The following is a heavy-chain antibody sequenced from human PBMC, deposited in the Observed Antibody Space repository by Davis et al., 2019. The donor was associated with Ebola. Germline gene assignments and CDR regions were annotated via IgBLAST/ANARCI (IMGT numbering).Heavy chain of an antibody. Sequence: PGGSLRLSCAASGFTFSNYWMTWVRQAPGKGLEWVASIKQDGSEKYYVDSVKGRFTISRDNAKNSLYLQMNSLRAEDTAVYYCARDRGGDYGDYWGQGTLVTISS. CDR1: GFTFSNYW. CDR2: IKQDGSEK. V-gene: IGHV3-7*03. CDR3: ARDRGGDYGDY. D-gene: IGHD4-17*01. J-gene: IGHJ4*02.